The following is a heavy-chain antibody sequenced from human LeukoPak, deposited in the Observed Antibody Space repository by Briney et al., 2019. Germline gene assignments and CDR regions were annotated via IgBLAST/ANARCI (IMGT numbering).Heavy chain of an antibody. CDR1: GYTFTSYA. CDR2: INTNTGNP. Sequence: ASVKVSCKASGYTFTSYAMNWVRQAPGQGLERMGWINTNTGNPTYAQGFTGRFVFSLDTSVSTAYLQISSLKAEDTAVYYCARGPLRGSSGWYDVPYYFDYWGQGTLVTVSS. CDR3: ARGPLRGSSGWYDVPYYFDY. J-gene: IGHJ4*02. V-gene: IGHV7-4-1*02. D-gene: IGHD6-19*01.